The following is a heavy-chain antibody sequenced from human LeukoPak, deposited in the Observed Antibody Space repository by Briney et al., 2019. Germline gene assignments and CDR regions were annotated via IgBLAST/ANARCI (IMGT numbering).Heavy chain of an antibody. CDR2: ISGSGGST. Sequence: GGSLRLSCAASGFTFSSYAMSWVRQAPGKGLEWVSAISGSGGSTYYADSVKGRFTISRDNSKNTLYLQMNSLGAEDTAVYYCAKRHYGSGSYYQYFDYWGQGTLVTVSS. D-gene: IGHD3-10*01. J-gene: IGHJ4*02. V-gene: IGHV3-23*01. CDR3: AKRHYGSGSYYQYFDY. CDR1: GFTFSSYA.